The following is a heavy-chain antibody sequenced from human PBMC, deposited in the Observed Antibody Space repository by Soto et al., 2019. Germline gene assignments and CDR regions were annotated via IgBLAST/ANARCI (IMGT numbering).Heavy chain of an antibody. D-gene: IGHD2-2*01. CDR3: ARDGSRRGFYGMDV. CDR2: INSDGSST. V-gene: IGHV3-74*01. CDR1: GFTFSTYW. J-gene: IGHJ6*02. Sequence: GGSLRLSCGASGFTFSTYWMHWVRQAPGKGLVWVSRINSDGSSTSYADSVKGRFTISRDNAKNTLYLQMNSLRAEDTAVYYCARDGSRRGFYGMDVWGQGTTVTVSS.